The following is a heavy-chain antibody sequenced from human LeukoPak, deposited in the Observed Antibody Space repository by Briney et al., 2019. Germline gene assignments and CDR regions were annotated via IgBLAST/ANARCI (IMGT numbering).Heavy chain of an antibody. CDR3: ARCAGYCSGGSCYFYYYYYYMDV. D-gene: IGHD2-15*01. CDR2: IYCSGST. J-gene: IGHJ6*03. Sequence: SETLSLTCTVSGGSISSSSYYWGWIRQPPGKGLEWIGSIYCSGSTYYNPSLKSRVTISVDTSKNQFSLKLSSVTAADTAVYYCARCAGYCSGGSCYFYYYYYYMDVWGKGTTVTVSS. CDR1: GGSISSSSYY. V-gene: IGHV4-39*01.